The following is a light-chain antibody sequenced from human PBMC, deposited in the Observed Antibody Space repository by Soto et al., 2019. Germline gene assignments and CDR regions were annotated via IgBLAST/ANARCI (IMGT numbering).Light chain of an antibody. J-gene: IGKJ1*01. Sequence: EIVMTQSPASLSLSPGERATLSCRASQSVGSNLAWYQQKPCQAPRLLIYGASTRATGLPGRFSGSGSGTDFTLTISSLQSEDFAVYYCQQYDNWPPATFGQGTKVEIK. CDR1: QSVGSN. CDR3: QQYDNWPPAT. V-gene: IGKV3-15*01. CDR2: GAS.